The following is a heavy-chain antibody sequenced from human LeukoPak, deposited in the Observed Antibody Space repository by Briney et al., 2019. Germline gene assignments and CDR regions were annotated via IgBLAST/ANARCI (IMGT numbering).Heavy chain of an antibody. CDR1: ALSFSSYA. D-gene: IGHD3-3*01. J-gene: IGHJ4*02. V-gene: IGHV3-23*01. CDR3: AKGTYYDFWTSYYSGGGLYDFDY. CDR2: ISGSGAGK. Sequence: PGRSLSPSCAASALSFSSYATSWARLDPGRGLEWVSAISGSGAGKCDGDSVTGRFTISRDNSKNTLYLQMNSLSVEDTAVYYCAKGTYYDFWTSYYSGGGLYDFDYWGQGTLVTVSS.